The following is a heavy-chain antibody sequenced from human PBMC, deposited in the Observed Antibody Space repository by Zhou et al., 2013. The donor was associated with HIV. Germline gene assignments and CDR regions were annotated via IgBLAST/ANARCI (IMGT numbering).Heavy chain of an antibody. D-gene: IGHD3-10*01. Sequence: QVQLVQSGAEVKKPGSSVKVSCKATGGTFSTYGFAWVRQAPGQGLEWMGRIIPILGIANYAQKFQGRVTITADKSTSTAYMELSSLRSEDTAVYYCARMGERRYGSGSYSPNYYFDYWGQGTLVTVSS. CDR3: ARMGERRYGSGSYSPNYYFDY. J-gene: IGHJ4*02. CDR1: GGTFSTYG. V-gene: IGHV1-69*04. CDR2: IIPILGIA.